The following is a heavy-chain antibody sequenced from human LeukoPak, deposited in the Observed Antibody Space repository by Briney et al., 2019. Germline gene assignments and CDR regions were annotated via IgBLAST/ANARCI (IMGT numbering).Heavy chain of an antibody. CDR1: GFTFSSYE. J-gene: IGHJ4*02. D-gene: IGHD3-10*01. CDR3: ASGQVLLWFGELFDY. V-gene: IGHV3-48*03. CDR2: ISSSGSTI. Sequence: GGSLRLSCAASGFTFSSYEMNWVRQAPGKGLEWVSNISSSGSTIYYADSVKGRFTISRDNAKNSLYLQMNSLRAEDTAVYYCASGQVLLWFGELFDYWGQGTLVTVSS.